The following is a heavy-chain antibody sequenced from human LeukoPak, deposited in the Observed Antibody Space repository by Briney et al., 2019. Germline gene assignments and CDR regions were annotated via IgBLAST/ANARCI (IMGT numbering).Heavy chain of an antibody. Sequence: SETLSLTCSVSGPSISSHYWSWIRQPPGKGLEWIGYIYYSVRTNYNPSLKSRVTISVDMPNNQYSLKMSSVTAADTAVYYCARGGYYGLGNDFRFDPWGQGTLVTVSS. CDR3: ARGGYYGLGNDFRFDP. V-gene: IGHV4-59*11. CDR1: GPSISSHY. D-gene: IGHD3-10*01. CDR2: IYYSVRT. J-gene: IGHJ5*02.